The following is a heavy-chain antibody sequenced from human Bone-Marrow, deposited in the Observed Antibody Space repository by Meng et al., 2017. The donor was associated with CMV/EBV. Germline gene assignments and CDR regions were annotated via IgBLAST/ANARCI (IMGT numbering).Heavy chain of an antibody. CDR1: GFTFSSYA. CDR3: VVVPAGVIYNMDV. J-gene: IGHJ6*02. CDR2: ISYDGNNE. V-gene: IGHV3-30-3*01. D-gene: IGHD2-2*01. Sequence: GGSLRLSCAASGFTFSSYAMHWVRQAPGKGLEWVAVISYDGNNEYYADSVKGRLSISRDNSKKTGYLQMHSLRVEDTAVYYCVVVPAGVIYNMDVWGQGTTVTVSS.